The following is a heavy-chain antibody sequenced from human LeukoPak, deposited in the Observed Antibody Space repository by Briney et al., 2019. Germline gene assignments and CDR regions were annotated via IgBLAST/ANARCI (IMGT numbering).Heavy chain of an antibody. D-gene: IGHD3-22*01. CDR2: IRSSGIST. J-gene: IGHJ1*01. Sequence: GGSLRLSCAASGFTFSNYAMSWVRQAPGKGLEWVSVIRSSGISTYNADSVKGRFTISRDNSKNTLYLQMNSLRAEDTAVYYCAKADYYDSNTYRAQFFQHWGQGTLVTVSS. V-gene: IGHV3-23*01. CDR1: GFTFSNYA. CDR3: AKADYYDSNTYRAQFFQH.